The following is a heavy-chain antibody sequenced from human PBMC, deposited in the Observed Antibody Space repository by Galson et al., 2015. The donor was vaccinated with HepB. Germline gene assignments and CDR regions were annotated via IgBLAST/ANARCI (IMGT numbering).Heavy chain of an antibody. D-gene: IGHD2-2*01. CDR3: ARTLSDIVVVPAATENGDSYYYYGMDV. J-gene: IGHJ6*02. Sequence: SLRLSCAASGFTFSSYSMNWVRQAPGKGLEWVSYISSSSSTIYYADSVKGRFTISRDNAKNSLYLQMNSLRDEDTAVYYCARTLSDIVVVPAATENGDSYYYYGMDVWGQGTTVTVSS. CDR2: ISSSSSTI. V-gene: IGHV3-48*02. CDR1: GFTFSSYS.